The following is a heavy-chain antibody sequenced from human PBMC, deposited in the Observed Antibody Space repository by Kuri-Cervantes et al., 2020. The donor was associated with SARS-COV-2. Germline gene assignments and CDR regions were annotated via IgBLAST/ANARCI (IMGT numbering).Heavy chain of an antibody. CDR1: GYTFTSYA. J-gene: IGHJ6*02. V-gene: IGHV1-3*01. CDR3: ARGSMVRGVIGHYGMDV. CDR2: SNAGNGNT. Sequence: ASVKVSCKASGYTFTSYAMHWVRQAPGQRLEWMGWSNAGNGNTKYSQKFQGRVTITRDTSASTAYMELSSLRSEDTAVYYCARGSMVRGVIGHYGMDVWGQGTTVTVSS. D-gene: IGHD3-10*01.